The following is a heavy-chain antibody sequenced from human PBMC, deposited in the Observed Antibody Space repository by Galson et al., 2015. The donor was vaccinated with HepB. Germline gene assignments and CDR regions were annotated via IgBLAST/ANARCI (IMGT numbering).Heavy chain of an antibody. CDR3: ARGYCSSTSCYMGHYYYYMDV. CDR1: GFTFSSYG. CDR2: ISYDGSNK. V-gene: IGHV3-30*03. Sequence: SLRLSCAASGFTFSSYGMHWVRQAPGKGLEWVAVISYDGSNKYYADSVKGRFTISRDNSKNTLYLQMNSLRAEDTAVYYCARGYCSSTSCYMGHYYYYMDVWGKGTTVTVSS. J-gene: IGHJ6*03. D-gene: IGHD2-2*02.